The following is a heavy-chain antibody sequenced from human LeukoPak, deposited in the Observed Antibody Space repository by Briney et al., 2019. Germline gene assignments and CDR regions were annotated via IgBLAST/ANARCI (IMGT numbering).Heavy chain of an antibody. D-gene: IGHD6-13*01. CDR1: GFTLSIYD. J-gene: IGHJ4*02. CDR2: IWYDGSNK. V-gene: IGHV3-33*01. CDR3: ARDSWLDY. Sequence: GRSPRLSCAASGFTLSIYDMHWVRQAPGKGLEWVAVIWYDGSNKNYADSVKGRFTISRDNSKNTLYLQMNSLRAEDTAVYYCARDSWLDYWGQGTLVTVSS.